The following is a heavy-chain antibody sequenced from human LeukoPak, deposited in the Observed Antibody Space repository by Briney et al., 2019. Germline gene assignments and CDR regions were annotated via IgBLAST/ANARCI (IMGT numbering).Heavy chain of an antibody. CDR1: GFTFSSYA. CDR3: ARDGYKSFDY. Sequence: PGGSLRLSCAASGFTFSSYAMHWVRQAPGKGLEWVAVISYDGSNKYYADSVKGRLTISRDNSKNTLYLQMNSLRAEDTAVYYCARDGYKSFDYWGQGTLVTVSS. J-gene: IGHJ4*02. V-gene: IGHV3-30-3*01. CDR2: ISYDGSNK. D-gene: IGHD5-24*01.